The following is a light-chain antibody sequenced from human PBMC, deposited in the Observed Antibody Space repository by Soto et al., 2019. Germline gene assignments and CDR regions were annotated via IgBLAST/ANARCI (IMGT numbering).Light chain of an antibody. V-gene: IGLV1-47*01. CDR3: AAWDDSLSAFV. CDR2: RNN. Sequence: QSVLTQPPSASGNPGQRVTISCSGSSSNIGSNYVYWYQQLPGPAPKLLIHRNNQRPSGVPDRFSGSKSGTSASLAISGLRSDDEADYYCAAWDDSLSAFVFGTGTKLTVL. CDR1: SSNIGSNY. J-gene: IGLJ1*01.